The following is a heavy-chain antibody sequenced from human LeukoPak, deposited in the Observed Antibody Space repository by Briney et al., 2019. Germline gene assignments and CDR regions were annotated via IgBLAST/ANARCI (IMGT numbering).Heavy chain of an antibody. CDR2: IFYSGCT. V-gene: IGHV4-39*07. CDR3: AKSNGYGLVDI. J-gene: IGHJ3*02. CDR1: GGSINTPNYY. D-gene: IGHD3-10*01. Sequence: SETLXXTCTVSGGSINTPNYYWGWIRQTPGKGLEWIGNIFYSGCTYYSPSVTSRFTISLDTSRNRFSLKVNYVTADDRAVYXCAKSNGYGLVDIWGQGTMVTVSS.